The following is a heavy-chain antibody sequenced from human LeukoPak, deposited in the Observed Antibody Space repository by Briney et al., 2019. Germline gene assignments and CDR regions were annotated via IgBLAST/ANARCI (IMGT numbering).Heavy chain of an antibody. J-gene: IGHJ3*01. V-gene: IGHV4-4*07. D-gene: IGHD6-19*01. CDR2: IYTSGST. CDR1: GGSISSYY. Sequence: PSETLSLTCTVSGGSISSYYWSWIGQPAGKGLEWIGRIYTSGSTNYNTSLKSGVTISEDTSKKQFAQKLSSVTAADTAVYYCARDATGGQWLDPIELWGQGTMVTVSS. CDR3: ARDATGGQWLDPIEL.